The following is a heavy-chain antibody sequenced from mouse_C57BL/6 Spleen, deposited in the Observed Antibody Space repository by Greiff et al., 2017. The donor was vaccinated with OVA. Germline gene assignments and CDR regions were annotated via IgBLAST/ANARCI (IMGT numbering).Heavy chain of an antibody. CDR2: IYPRSGNT. V-gene: IGHV1-81*01. D-gene: IGHD2-3*01. J-gene: IGHJ3*01. CDR3: ARERIYDGYYDWFAY. Sequence: VQLQQSGAELARPGASVKLSCKASGYTFTSYGISWVKQRTGQGLEWIGEIYPRSGNTYYNEKFKGKATLTADKSSSTAYMELRSLTSEDSAVYFCARERIYDGYYDWFAYWGQGTLVTVSA. CDR1: GYTFTSYG.